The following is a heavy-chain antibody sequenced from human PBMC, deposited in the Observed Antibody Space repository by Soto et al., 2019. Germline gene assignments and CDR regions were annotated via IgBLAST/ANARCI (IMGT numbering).Heavy chain of an antibody. CDR1: GGSISSSNW. D-gene: IGHD6-6*01. CDR2: IYHSGST. Sequence: SETLSLTCAVSGGSISSSNWWSWVRQPPGKGLEWIGEIYHSGSTNYNPSLNSRVTISVDKSKNQFSLKLSSVTAADTAVYYCARDSAARGVDYWGQGTLVTVSS. J-gene: IGHJ4*02. CDR3: ARDSAARGVDY. V-gene: IGHV4-4*02.